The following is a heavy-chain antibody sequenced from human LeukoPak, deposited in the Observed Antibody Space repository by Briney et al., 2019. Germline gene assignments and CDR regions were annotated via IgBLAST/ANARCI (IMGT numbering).Heavy chain of an antibody. J-gene: IGHJ6*02. V-gene: IGHV4-34*01. Sequence: SETLSLTCAVYGGSFSVYYWSWIRQPPGKGLEWIGEINHSGSTNYNPSLKSRVTISADTSKNQFSLKLSSVTAADTAVYYCARGPPAKPGTGYYYGMDVWGQGTTVTVSS. CDR2: INHSGST. CDR3: ARGPPAKPGTGYYYGMDV. CDR1: GGSFSVYY. D-gene: IGHD2-2*01.